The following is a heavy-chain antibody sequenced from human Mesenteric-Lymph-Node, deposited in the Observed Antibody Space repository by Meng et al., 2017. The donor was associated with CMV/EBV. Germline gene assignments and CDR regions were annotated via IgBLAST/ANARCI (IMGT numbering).Heavy chain of an antibody. Sequence: GGSLRLSCAASGFTFSGSAMHWVRQASGKGLEWVGRIRSKANSYATAYAASVKGRFTISRDDSKNTAYLQMNSLKTEDTAVYYCTTVGVVVVIGYWGQGTLVTVSS. J-gene: IGHJ4*02. CDR1: GFTFSGSA. CDR2: IRSKANSYAT. D-gene: IGHD3-22*01. CDR3: TTVGVVVVIGY. V-gene: IGHV3-73*01.